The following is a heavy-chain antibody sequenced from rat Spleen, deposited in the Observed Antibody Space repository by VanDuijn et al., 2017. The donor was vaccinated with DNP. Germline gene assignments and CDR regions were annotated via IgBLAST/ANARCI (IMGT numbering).Heavy chain of an antibody. CDR1: GFIFTDYY. Sequence: EVQLVESGGDLVQPGRSLKLSCAASGFIFTDYYMAWVRQAPTKGLELVAYMRFEGGATYHGDSVKGRFTISRDNAESSLFLQMDSLRSEDTATYYCTTDAAYWGQGALVTVSS. J-gene: IGHJ3*01. CDR3: TTDAAY. V-gene: IGHV5-20*01. CDR2: MRFEGGAT.